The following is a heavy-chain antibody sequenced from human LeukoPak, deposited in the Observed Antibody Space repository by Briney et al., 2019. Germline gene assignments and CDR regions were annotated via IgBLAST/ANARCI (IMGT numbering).Heavy chain of an antibody. V-gene: IGHV4-4*07. J-gene: IGHJ5*02. Sequence: SETLSLTCTVSGGPISSYYWSRIRQPAGKGLEWIGRIYTSGSTNYNPSLKSRVTMSVDTSKNQFSLKLSSVTAADTAVYYCARDQNDFWSGYYWYNWFDPWGQGTLVTVSS. D-gene: IGHD3-3*01. CDR2: IYTSGST. CDR1: GGPISSYY. CDR3: ARDQNDFWSGYYWYNWFDP.